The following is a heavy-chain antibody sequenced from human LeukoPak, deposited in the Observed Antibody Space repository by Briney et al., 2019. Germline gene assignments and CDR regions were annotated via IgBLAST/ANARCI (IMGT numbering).Heavy chain of an antibody. Sequence: GRSLRLSCAASGFTFSSYGMHWVRQAPGKGLEWVAVIWYDGSNKYYADSVKGRFTISRDNSKNTLYLQMNSLRAEDTAVYYCARDYGDSSGYYYLDYWGQGTLVTVSS. CDR3: ARDYGDSSGYYYLDY. J-gene: IGHJ4*02. CDR2: IWYDGSNK. V-gene: IGHV3-33*01. D-gene: IGHD3-22*01. CDR1: GFTFSSYG.